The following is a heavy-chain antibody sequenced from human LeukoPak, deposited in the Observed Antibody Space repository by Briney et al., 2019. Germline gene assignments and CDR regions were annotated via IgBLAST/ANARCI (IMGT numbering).Heavy chain of an antibody. CDR1: GYTFTSYY. Sequence: ASVKVSCKASGYTFTSYYMHWVRQAPGQGLEWMGIINPSGGSTSYAQKFQGRVTMTRDMSMSTVYMELSSLRSEDTAVYYCARDLRTSGKRDAFDIWGQGTMVTVSS. CDR3: ARDLRTSGKRDAFDI. J-gene: IGHJ3*02. V-gene: IGHV1-46*01. CDR2: INPSGGST. D-gene: IGHD3-10*01.